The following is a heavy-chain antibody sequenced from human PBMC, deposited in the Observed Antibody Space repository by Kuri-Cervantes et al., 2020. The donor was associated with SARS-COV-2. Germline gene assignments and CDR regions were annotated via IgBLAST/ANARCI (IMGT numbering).Heavy chain of an antibody. V-gene: IGHV4-59*01. J-gene: IGHJ6*02. CDR2: IYYSGSP. D-gene: IGHD3-3*01. CDR1: GGSISTYY. CDR3: ARLGGGPMDV. Sequence: SETLSLTCTVSGGSISTYYWSWIRQPPGKGLEWIGYIYYSGSPNYNPSLKSRVTISVDTSKNQFSLKLSSVTAADTAVYYCARLGGGPMDVWGQGTTVTDSS.